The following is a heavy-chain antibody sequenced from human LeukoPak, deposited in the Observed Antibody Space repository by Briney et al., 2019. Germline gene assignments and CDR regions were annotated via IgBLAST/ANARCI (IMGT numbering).Heavy chain of an antibody. CDR3: AKDQITIFGVADFDY. CDR2: IRSDGSDK. D-gene: IGHD3-3*01. J-gene: IGHJ4*02. CDR1: GFTFNSYG. Sequence: PGGSLRLSCAASGFTFNSYGMHWVRQAPGKGLEWVAFIRSDGSDKYYADSVKGRFTISRDNSKNTLYLQMNSLRAEDTAVYYCAKDQITIFGVADFDYWGQGTLVTVSS. V-gene: IGHV3-30*02.